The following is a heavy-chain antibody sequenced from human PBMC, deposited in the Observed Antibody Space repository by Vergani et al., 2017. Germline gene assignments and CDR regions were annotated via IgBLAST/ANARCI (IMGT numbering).Heavy chain of an antibody. J-gene: IGHJ4*02. Sequence: QVQLQESGPGLVKPSQTLSLPCTVSGGSISSGGYYWSWIRQHPGKGLEWIGYIYYSGTTYYNPSLRSRVTISLDTSKNQFSLKLRYVTAADTAVYYCAKYYYGSGSYSHYVDYWGQGTLVTVSS. D-gene: IGHD3-10*01. CDR1: GGSISSGGYY. V-gene: IGHV4-31*03. CDR2: IYYSGTT. CDR3: AKYYYGSGSYSHYVDY.